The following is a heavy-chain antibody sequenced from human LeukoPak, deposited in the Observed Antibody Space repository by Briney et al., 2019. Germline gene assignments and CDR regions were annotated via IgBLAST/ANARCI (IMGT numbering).Heavy chain of an antibody. CDR2: IYYSGST. CDR3: ARQENVLLWFGELLPFDY. D-gene: IGHD3-10*01. J-gene: IGHJ4*02. CDR1: GGSISRSSYY. Sequence: PSETLSLTCTVSGGSISRSSYYWGWIRQPPGKGLEWIGSIYYSGSTYYNPSLKSRVTISVDTSKNQFSLKLSSVTAADTAVYYCARQENVLLWFGELLPFDYWGQGTLVTVSS. V-gene: IGHV4-39*01.